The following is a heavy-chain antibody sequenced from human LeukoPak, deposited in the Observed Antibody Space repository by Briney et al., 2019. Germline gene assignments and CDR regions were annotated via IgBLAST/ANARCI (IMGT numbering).Heavy chain of an antibody. V-gene: IGHV3-74*03. CDR2: INSDGSSN. D-gene: IGHD5-12*01. J-gene: IGHJ4*02. CDR1: GFTFSSYW. CDR3: AREGRVSGYDFDC. Sequence: PGGSLRLSCAASGFTFSSYWMHWVRHAPGKGLVWVSRINSDGSSNTYADSVKGRFTISRDNAKNTLYLQMNSLRVEDTAVYYCAREGRVSGYDFDCWGQGTLVTVSS.